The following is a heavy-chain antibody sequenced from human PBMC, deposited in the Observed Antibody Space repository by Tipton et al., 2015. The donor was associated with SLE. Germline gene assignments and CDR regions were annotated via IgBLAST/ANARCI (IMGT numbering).Heavy chain of an antibody. V-gene: IGHV4-59*01. J-gene: IGHJ3*02. CDR1: GGSISTYY. CDR2: IYHTGST. CDR3: ARDYYGSGFNAFDI. D-gene: IGHD3-10*01. Sequence: TLSLTCTVSGGSISTYYWGWIRQPPKQGLEWIGWIYHTGSTDYNPSLKSRVTISVDTSKNQFSLRLSSVTAADTAVYYCARDYYGSGFNAFDIWGQVTMVTVSS.